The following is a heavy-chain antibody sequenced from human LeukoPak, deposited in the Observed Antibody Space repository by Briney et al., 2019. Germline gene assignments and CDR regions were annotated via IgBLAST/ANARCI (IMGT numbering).Heavy chain of an antibody. J-gene: IGHJ4*02. D-gene: IGHD1-1*01. CDR1: GFTFSSYA. V-gene: IGHV3-30*04. CDR3: AKSELYDY. Sequence: PGGSLRLSCAASGFTFSSYAMHWVRQAPGKGLEWVAVISYDGSNKYYADSVKGRFTISRDNSKNTLYLQMNSLRAEDTAVYYCAKSELYDYWGQGTLVTVSS. CDR2: ISYDGSNK.